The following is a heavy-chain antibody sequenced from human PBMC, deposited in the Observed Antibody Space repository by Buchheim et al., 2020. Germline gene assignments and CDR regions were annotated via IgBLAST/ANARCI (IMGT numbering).Heavy chain of an antibody. V-gene: IGHV3-33*01. CDR1: GFTFSSYG. J-gene: IGHJ5*02. D-gene: IGHD3-3*01. CDR3: ARDGDAYDFWSGYYTGSNWFDP. CDR2: IWYDGSNK. Sequence: QVQLVESGGGVVQPGRSLRLSCAASGFTFSSYGMHWVRQAPGKGLEWVAVIWYDGSNKYYADSVKGRFTISRDNSKNTLYLQMNSLRAEDTAVYYCARDGDAYDFWSGYYTGSNWFDPWGQGTL.